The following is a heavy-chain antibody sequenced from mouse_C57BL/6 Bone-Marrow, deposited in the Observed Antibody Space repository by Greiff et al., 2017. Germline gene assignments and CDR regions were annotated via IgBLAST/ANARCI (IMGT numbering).Heavy chain of an antibody. V-gene: IGHV1-81*01. CDR2: IYPRSGNT. D-gene: IGHD1-1*01. Sequence: QVQLKQSGAELARPGASVKLSCKASGYTFTSYGISWVKQRTGQGLEWIGEIYPRSGNTYYNEKFKGKATLTADKSSSTAYMELRSLTSEDSAVYFCSLYYGSSLVVWGTGTTVTVSS. CDR1: GYTFTSYG. J-gene: IGHJ1*03. CDR3: SLYYGSSLVV.